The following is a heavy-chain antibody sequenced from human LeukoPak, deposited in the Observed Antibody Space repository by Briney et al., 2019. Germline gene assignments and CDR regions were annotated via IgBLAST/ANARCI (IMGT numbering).Heavy chain of an antibody. J-gene: IGHJ4*02. CDR1: GFTFSNAW. CDR3: TTDGDISGYSYASGQY. D-gene: IGHD5-18*01. CDR2: IKSKADGGTT. Sequence: GGSLRLSCAASGFTFSNAWMSWVRQAPGKGLEWVGRIKSKADGGTTDYAAPVKGRFTISRDDSKNTLYLQMNSLKTEDTAVYYCTTDGDISGYSYASGQYWGQGTLVTVSS. V-gene: IGHV3-15*01.